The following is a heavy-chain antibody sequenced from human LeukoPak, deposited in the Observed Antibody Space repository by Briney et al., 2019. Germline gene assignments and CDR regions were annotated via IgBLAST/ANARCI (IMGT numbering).Heavy chain of an antibody. CDR1: GFTFSSYW. CDR2: IKQDGSEK. J-gene: IGHJ5*02. D-gene: IGHD1-7*01. Sequence: GGSLRLSCAASGFTFSSYWMSWVRQAPGKGLEWVANIKQDGSEKYYVDSVKGRFTISRDNAKNSLYLQMNSLRAEDTAVYYCARDKSRTGTPNWFDPWGQGTLVTVSS. V-gene: IGHV3-7*01. CDR3: ARDKSRTGTPNWFDP.